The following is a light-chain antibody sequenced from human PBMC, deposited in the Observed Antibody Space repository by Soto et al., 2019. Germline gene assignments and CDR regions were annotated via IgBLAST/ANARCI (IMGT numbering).Light chain of an antibody. V-gene: IGKV1-5*01. CDR3: QHYSSGWT. CDR1: QSISRG. CDR2: DAS. Sequence: QMTQSPSPLSVSVVARVTITCRASQSISRGLAWYQQKPGKAPNLLIYDASTLESGVPSRFSGSGSGTEFTLTISSLQPDDFATYYCQHYSSGWTFAQGTKVDI. J-gene: IGKJ1*01.